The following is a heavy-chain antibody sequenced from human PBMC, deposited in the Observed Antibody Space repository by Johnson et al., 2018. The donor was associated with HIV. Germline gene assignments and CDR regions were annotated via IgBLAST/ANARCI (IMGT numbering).Heavy chain of an antibody. V-gene: IGHV3-30*03. D-gene: IGHD6-13*01. CDR1: GFTFSSYD. Sequence: QVQLVESGGGVVQPGRSLRLSCAASGFTFSSYDMHWVRQAPGKGMDWVAFISYYGTDKYYADSVKGRFTISRDNAKNTLYLQMNSLKTEDTAVYYCTRSIAATCRDALDIWCQGTMVTVSS. CDR2: ISYYGTDK. J-gene: IGHJ3*02. CDR3: TRSIAATCRDALDI.